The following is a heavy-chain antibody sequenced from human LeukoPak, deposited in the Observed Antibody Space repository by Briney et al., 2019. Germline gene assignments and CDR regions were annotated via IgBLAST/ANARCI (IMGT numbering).Heavy chain of an antibody. V-gene: IGHV4-59*08. CDR2: IYYSGST. J-gene: IGHJ4*02. D-gene: IGHD3-9*01. CDR3: ASLHNFDLYY. CDR1: GGSISSYY. Sequence: QTSETLSLTCTVSGGSISSYYWSWIRQPPGKGLEWIGFIYYSGSTNYNPSLKSRVTMSVDSSKNQFSLKMSSVTAADTAVYYCASLHNFDLYYWGQGTLVTVSS.